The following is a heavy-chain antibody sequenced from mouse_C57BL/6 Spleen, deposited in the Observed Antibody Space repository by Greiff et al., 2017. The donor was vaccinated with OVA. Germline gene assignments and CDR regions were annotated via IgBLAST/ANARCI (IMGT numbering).Heavy chain of an antibody. J-gene: IGHJ3*01. CDR1: GYTFTDYY. CDR2: INPNNGGT. V-gene: IGHV1-26*01. D-gene: IGHD4-1*01. CDR3: AKLGQGPWFAY. Sequence: EVQLQQSGPELVKPGASVKISCKASGYTFTDYYMNWVKQSHGKSLEWIGDINPNNGGTSYNQKFKGKATLTVDKSSSTAYMELRSLTSEDSAVYYCAKLGQGPWFAYWGQGTLVTVSA.